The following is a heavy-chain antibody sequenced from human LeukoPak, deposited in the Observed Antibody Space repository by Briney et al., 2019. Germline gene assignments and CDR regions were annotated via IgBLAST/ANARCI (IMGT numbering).Heavy chain of an antibody. CDR2: IYPGDSDT. J-gene: IGHJ1*01. D-gene: IGHD6-19*01. V-gene: IGHV5-51*01. CDR3: ARRDYTSGRTYFHH. Sequence: GESLKISFKGSGYNFTIYWIGWVRPMPGKGLEWMGVIYPGDSDTRYSPSFQGQVTISVDKSNSTAYLQWSSLKASDTAMYYCARRDYTSGRTYFHHWGQGTLVTVSS. CDR1: GYNFTIYW.